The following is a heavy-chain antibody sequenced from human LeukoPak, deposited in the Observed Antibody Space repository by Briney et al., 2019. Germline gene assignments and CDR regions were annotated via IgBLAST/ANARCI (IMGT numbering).Heavy chain of an antibody. Sequence: WASVKVSCKASGGTFSSYAISWVRQAPGQGLEWMGGIIPIFGTANYAQKFQGRVTITADESTSTAYMELSSLRSEDTAVYYCARVAYYYDSSGYYFAFDIWGQGTMVTVSS. CDR1: GGTFSSYA. D-gene: IGHD3-22*01. V-gene: IGHV1-69*13. CDR2: IIPIFGTA. J-gene: IGHJ3*02. CDR3: ARVAYYYDSSGYYFAFDI.